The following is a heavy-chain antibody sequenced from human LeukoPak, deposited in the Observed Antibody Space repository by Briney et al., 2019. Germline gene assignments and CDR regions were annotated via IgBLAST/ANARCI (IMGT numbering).Heavy chain of an antibody. Sequence: GSLRLSCAASGFTFSDYYMSWIRQAPGKGLEWVSVIYSGGSTYYADSVKGRFTISRDNSKNTLYLQMNSLRAEDTAVYYCARDSSGWYDYWGQGTLVTVSS. D-gene: IGHD6-19*01. CDR2: IYSGGST. J-gene: IGHJ4*02. CDR1: GFTFSDYY. CDR3: ARDSSGWYDY. V-gene: IGHV3-66*02.